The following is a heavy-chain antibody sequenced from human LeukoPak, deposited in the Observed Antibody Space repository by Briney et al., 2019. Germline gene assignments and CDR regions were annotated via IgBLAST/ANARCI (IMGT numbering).Heavy chain of an antibody. J-gene: IGHJ4*02. V-gene: IGHV4-34*01. CDR3: ARLAGGERGVFDY. Sequence: SETLSLTCAVYGGSFSGYYWSWIRQPPGKGLEWIGEINHNGSTNYNPSLKSRVTISVDTSKNQFSLKLTSVPAADPAVYYCARLAGGERGVFDYWGQGTLVTVSS. D-gene: IGHD3-16*01. CDR2: INHNGST. CDR1: GGSFSGYY.